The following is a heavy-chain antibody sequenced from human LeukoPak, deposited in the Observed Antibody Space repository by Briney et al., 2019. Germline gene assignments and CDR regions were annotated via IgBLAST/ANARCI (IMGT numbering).Heavy chain of an antibody. CDR3: AKDLARLPGDY. CDR2: ISYDGSNK. Sequence: GGSLRLSCAASGFTFSSYVMHWVRQAPGKGLEWVAIISYDGSNKYYADSVKGRFTISRDNSKNTLYLQMNSLRAEDTAVYYCAKDLARLPGDYWGQGTLVTVSS. J-gene: IGHJ4*02. CDR1: GFTFSSYV. V-gene: IGHV3-30*18. D-gene: IGHD6-6*01.